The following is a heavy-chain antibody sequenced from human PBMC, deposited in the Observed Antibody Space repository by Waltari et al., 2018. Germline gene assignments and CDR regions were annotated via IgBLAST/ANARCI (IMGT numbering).Heavy chain of an antibody. CDR1: GGSISSGSYY. CDR2: IYTSGST. CDR3: ARGGDYADY. D-gene: IGHD4-17*01. Sequence: QVQLQESGPGLVKPSQTLSLTCTVSGGSISSGSYYWSWLRQPAGKGLEWIGRIYTSGSTNANPSLKSRVTISVDTSKNQFSLKLSSVTAADTAVYYCARGGDYADYWGQGTLVTVSS. V-gene: IGHV4-61*02. J-gene: IGHJ4*02.